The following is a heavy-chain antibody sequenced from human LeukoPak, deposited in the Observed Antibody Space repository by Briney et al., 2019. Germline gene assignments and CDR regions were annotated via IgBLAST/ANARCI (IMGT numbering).Heavy chain of an antibody. CDR3: ARASHWNQLHYFDY. J-gene: IGHJ4*02. CDR2: IYHSGST. CDR1: GGSISSSNW. Sequence: PSETLSLTCAVSGGSISSSNWWSWVRQPPGKGLEWIGEIYHSGSTNYNPSLKSRVTISVDKSKNQFSLKLSSVTAADTAVYYCARASHWNQLHYFDYWGQGTLDTVSS. D-gene: IGHD1-1*01. V-gene: IGHV4-4*02.